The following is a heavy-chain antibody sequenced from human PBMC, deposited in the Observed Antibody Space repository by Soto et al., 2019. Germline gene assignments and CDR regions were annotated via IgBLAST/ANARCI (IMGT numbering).Heavy chain of an antibody. Sequence: SETLSLTCTVSGGSISSGDYYWSWIRQPPGKGLEWIGYIYYSGSTYYNPSLKSRVTISVDRSKNQFSLKLSSVTAADTAVYYCARVDYGDYDAFDIWGQGTMVTVSS. CDR3: ARVDYGDYDAFDI. V-gene: IGHV4-30-4*01. CDR2: IYYSGST. J-gene: IGHJ3*02. CDR1: GGSISSGDYY. D-gene: IGHD4-17*01.